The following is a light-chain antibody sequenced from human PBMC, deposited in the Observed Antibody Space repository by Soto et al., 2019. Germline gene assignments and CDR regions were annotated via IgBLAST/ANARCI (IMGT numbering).Light chain of an antibody. V-gene: IGKV3-15*01. CDR2: GAS. CDR1: QSVTTN. J-gene: IGKJ5*01. Sequence: DILMTQSPSSLSVSAGERATISCRASQSVTTNLAWYQQKPGQAARLLMYGASIRATGSPARFSGSGSGTDFTLTISSLQSEDFAVYHCQQYSNWPLLTFGQGTRVDIK. CDR3: QQYSNWPLLT.